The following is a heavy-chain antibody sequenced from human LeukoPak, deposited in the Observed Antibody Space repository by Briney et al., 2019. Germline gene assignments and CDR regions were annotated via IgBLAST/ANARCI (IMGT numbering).Heavy chain of an antibody. CDR1: GDTFTGYY. D-gene: IGHD6-13*01. CDR3: ARGRNSSRWYFDWFDT. V-gene: IGHV1-2*02. J-gene: IGHJ5*02. CDR2: INPNSGGT. Sequence: GASVKVSCKASGDTFTGYYIHWVRQAPGQGLECMGWINPNSGGTNYAQKFQGRVSMTRDTSISTAYMELNRLRFDDTAVYYCARGRNSSRWYFDWFDTWGQGTLVTVSS.